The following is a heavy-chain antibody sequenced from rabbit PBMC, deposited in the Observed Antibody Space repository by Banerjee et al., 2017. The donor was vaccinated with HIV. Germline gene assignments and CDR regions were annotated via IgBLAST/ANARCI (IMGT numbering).Heavy chain of an antibody. CDR1: GFTLSSYW. V-gene: IGHV1S40*01. D-gene: IGHD4-2*01. CDR3: ARGSAYAGAGYAL. CDR2: IGAGNSNT. J-gene: IGHJ4*01. Sequence: QSLEESGGDLVKPGASLTLTCTASGFTLSSYWMCWVRQAPGKGLEWIACIGAGNSNTYYVTWAKGRFTISKTSSTTVTLQMTSLTAADTATYFCARGSAYAGAGYALWGPGTLVTVS.